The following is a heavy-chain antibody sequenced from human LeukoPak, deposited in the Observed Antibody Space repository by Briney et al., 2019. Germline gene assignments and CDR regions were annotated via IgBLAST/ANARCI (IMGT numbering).Heavy chain of an antibody. J-gene: IGHJ4*02. V-gene: IGHV3-21*01. Sequence: GGSLRLSCAASGFTFSSYSMNWVRQAPGKGLEWVSSISSSSSYIYYADSVKGRFTISRDNAKNSLYLQMNSLRAKDTAVYYCARDSPSAYYFDYWGQGTLVTVSS. CDR2: ISSSSSYI. D-gene: IGHD6-19*01. CDR1: GFTFSSYS. CDR3: ARDSPSAYYFDY.